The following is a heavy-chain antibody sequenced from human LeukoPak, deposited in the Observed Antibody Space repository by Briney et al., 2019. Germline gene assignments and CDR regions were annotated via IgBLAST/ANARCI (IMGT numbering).Heavy chain of an antibody. Sequence: PGGSLRLSCAASGFTFSSYSMNWVRQAPGKGLEWVSSISSSSSYIYYADSVKGRFTISRDNAKNSLYLQMNSLRAEDTAVYYCARVLRGSYYRGVDDYYMDVWGKGTTVTVSS. CDR2: ISSSSSYI. V-gene: IGHV3-21*01. CDR3: ARVLRGSYYRGVDDYYMDV. CDR1: GFTFSSYS. D-gene: IGHD1-26*01. J-gene: IGHJ6*03.